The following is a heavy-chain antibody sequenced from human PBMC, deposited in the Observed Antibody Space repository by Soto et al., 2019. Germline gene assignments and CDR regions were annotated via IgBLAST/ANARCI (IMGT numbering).Heavy chain of an antibody. J-gene: IGHJ4*02. D-gene: IGHD1-1*01. CDR1: GFTFADSA. V-gene: IGHV3-9*01. CDR3: AKDATASATTSTLDQ. Sequence: DVQLVESGGRLVQPGRSLRLSCAASGFTFADSAMHWVRQAPGKGLEWVAGISRTGGWLGYADSVKGRFTISRDNAKNSLYLQMNSLRVEDTALYYCAKDATASATTSTLDQWGPGTLVTVSS. CDR2: ISRTGGWL.